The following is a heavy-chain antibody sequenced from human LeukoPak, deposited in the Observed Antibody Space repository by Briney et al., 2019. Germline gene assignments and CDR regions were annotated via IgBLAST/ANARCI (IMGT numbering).Heavy chain of an antibody. CDR3: AKVAVFDY. Sequence: GGSLRLSCAASGFTFSSNTMSWVPPAPGKGLEWVSAISGSGFTYYADSVKGRFTISRDNSTNTLYLQMNSLRAEDTAVYYCAKVAVFDYWGQGTLVTVSS. V-gene: IGHV3-23*01. CDR1: GFTFSSNT. CDR2: ISGSGFT. J-gene: IGHJ4*02.